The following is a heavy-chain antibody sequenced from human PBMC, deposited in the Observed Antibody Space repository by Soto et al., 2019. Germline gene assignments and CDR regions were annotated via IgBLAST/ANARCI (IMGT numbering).Heavy chain of an antibody. V-gene: IGHV3-23*01. CDR3: AKDRTTFGVINQYFFDS. J-gene: IGHJ4*02. Sequence: GGSLRLSCAASGFTFINYAMSWGRQAPGKGLEWVSAISSSGRQTYYADSVRGRFTILRDNSKNALYLQMSSLRAGDTAVYYCAKDRTTFGVINQYFFDSWGQGTLVTVSS. D-gene: IGHD3-3*01. CDR2: ISSSGRQT. CDR1: GFTFINYA.